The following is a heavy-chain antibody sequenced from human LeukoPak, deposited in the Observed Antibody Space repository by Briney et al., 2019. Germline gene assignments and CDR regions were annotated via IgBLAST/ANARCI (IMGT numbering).Heavy chain of an antibody. Sequence: PSETLSLTCTVSGGSISSYYWSWIRQPPGKGLEWIGYIYYSGSTNYNPSLKSRVTISVDTSKNQFSLRLSSVTAADTAVYYCARESIEVGASYYFDYWGQGTLVTVSS. CDR3: ARESIEVGASYYFDY. CDR1: GGSISSYY. V-gene: IGHV4-59*01. J-gene: IGHJ4*02. D-gene: IGHD1-26*01. CDR2: IYYSGST.